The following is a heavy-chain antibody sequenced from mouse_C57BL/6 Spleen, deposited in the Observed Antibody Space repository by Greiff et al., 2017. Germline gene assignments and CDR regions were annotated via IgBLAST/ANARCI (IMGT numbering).Heavy chain of an antibody. CDR1: GYTFTSYT. V-gene: IGHV1-4*01. CDR2: INPSSGYT. CDR3: ARRETVYWYFDV. J-gene: IGHJ1*03. Sequence: VQLQQSGAELARPGASVKMSCKASGYTFTSYTMHWVKQRPGQGLEWIGYINPSSGYTKYNQKFKDKATLTADKSSSTAYMQLSSLTSEDSAVYYCARRETVYWYFDVWGTGTTVTVSS.